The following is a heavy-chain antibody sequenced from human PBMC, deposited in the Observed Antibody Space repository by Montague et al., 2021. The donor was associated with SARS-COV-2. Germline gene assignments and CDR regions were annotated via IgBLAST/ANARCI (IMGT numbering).Heavy chain of an antibody. D-gene: IGHD3-10*02. CDR2: INHSGST. V-gene: IGHV4-34*01. Sequence: SETLSLTCAVYGGSFSGYYWRWIRQPPGKGLEWIGEINHSGSTNYNPSLKSRVTISVDTSKNQFSLKLSSVTAADTAVYYWARGLPITRFYYYYGMDVWGQGTTVTVSS. J-gene: IGHJ6*02. CDR1: GGSFSGYY. CDR3: ARGLPITRFYYYYGMDV.